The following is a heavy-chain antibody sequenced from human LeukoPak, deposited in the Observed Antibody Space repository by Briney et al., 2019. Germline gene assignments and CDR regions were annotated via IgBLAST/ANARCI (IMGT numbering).Heavy chain of an antibody. D-gene: IGHD2-2*01. J-gene: IGHJ5*02. CDR2: INTDGRST. V-gene: IGHV3-74*01. CDR3: ARGIELVPAGQFDP. Sequence: GGSLRLSCVGSGFTFNSYWMHWVRQVPGKGLEWVSRINTDGRSTTYADSVKGRFTVSRDNAKNTVYLQMNSLRAEDTAVYFCARGIELVPAGQFDPWGQGALVTVSS. CDR1: GFTFNSYW.